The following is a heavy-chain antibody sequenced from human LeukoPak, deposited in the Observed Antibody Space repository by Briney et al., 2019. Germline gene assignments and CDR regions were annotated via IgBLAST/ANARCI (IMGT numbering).Heavy chain of an antibody. CDR2: ISGSGGST. V-gene: IGHV3-23*01. CDR3: AKDLWRYFDWLLPDY. Sequence: GGSLRLSCAASGFTFSSYAMSWVRQAPGKGLEWVSAISGSGGSTYYADSVRGRFTISRDNSKNTLYLQMNSLRAEDTAVYYCAKDLWRYFDWLLPDYWGQGTLVTVSS. J-gene: IGHJ4*02. D-gene: IGHD3-9*01. CDR1: GFTFSSYA.